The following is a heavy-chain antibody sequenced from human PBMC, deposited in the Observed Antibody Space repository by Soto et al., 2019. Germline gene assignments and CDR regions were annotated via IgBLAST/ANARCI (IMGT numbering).Heavy chain of an antibody. CDR1: GCSISSYY. Sequence: SETLSLTCTVSGCSISSYYWSWIRQPPGKGLEWIGYIYYSGSTKYNTSLKSRVTISVDTSKNQFSLKLSSVTAADTAVYYCARARDYYHGMEAWGQGTTVTVS. CDR3: ARARDYYHGMEA. J-gene: IGHJ6*02. V-gene: IGHV4-59*01. CDR2: IYYSGST.